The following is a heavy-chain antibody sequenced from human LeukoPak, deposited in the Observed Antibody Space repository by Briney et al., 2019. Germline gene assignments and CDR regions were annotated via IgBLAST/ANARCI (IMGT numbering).Heavy chain of an antibody. D-gene: IGHD6-19*01. Sequence: PGGSLRLSCAASGFIFSTYAMSWVRQAPGKGLEWVSAISDSGTKTYYADSVKGRFTISRDNSKSTLFLQMNSLRAEDTALYYCARESPIAVAGSWGQGTLVTVSS. CDR2: ISDSGTKT. CDR1: GFIFSTYA. V-gene: IGHV3-23*01. CDR3: ARESPIAVAGS. J-gene: IGHJ4*02.